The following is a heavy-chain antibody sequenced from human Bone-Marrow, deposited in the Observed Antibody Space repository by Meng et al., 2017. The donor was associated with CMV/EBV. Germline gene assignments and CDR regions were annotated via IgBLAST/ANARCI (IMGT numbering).Heavy chain of an antibody. V-gene: IGHV3-49*04. CDR2: IRGKAYGGTT. J-gene: IGHJ6*02. CDR1: GFTFGDYA. CDR3: TRTTTLYYYYYGMDV. Sequence: GESLKISCAASGFTFGDYAMSWVRQAPGKGLEWVGFIRGKAYGGTTEYAASVKGRFTISRDDSKSIAYLQMNSLKTEDTAVYYCTRTTTLYYYYYGMDVWGQGTKVTVSS. D-gene: IGHD4-11*01.